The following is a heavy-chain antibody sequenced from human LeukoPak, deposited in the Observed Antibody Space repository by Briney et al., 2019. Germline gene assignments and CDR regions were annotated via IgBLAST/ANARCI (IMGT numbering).Heavy chain of an antibody. D-gene: IGHD5-24*01. CDR3: AIRRDGYSFRTTGFDY. V-gene: IGHV1-46*01. J-gene: IGHJ4*02. Sequence: ASVKVSCKASGYTFTSYYMHWVRQAPGQGLEWMRIINPSGGSTSYAQKFQGRVTMTRDTSTSTVYMELSSLRSEDTAVYYCAIRRDGYSFRTTGFDYWGQGTLVTVSS. CDR1: GYTFTSYY. CDR2: INPSGGST.